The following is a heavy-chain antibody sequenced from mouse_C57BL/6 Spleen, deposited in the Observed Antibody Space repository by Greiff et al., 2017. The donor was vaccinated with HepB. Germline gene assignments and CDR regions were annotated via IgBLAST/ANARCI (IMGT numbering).Heavy chain of an antibody. CDR2: INPNNGGT. Sequence: EVKLQQSGPELVKPGASVKISCKASGYTFTDYYMNWVKQSHGKSLEWIGDINPNNGGTSYNQKFKGKATLTVDKSSSTAYMELRSLTSEDSAVYYCARYYGTPFDVWGTGTTVTVSS. CDR3: ARYYGTPFDV. CDR1: GYTFTDYY. D-gene: IGHD1-1*01. J-gene: IGHJ1*03. V-gene: IGHV1-26*01.